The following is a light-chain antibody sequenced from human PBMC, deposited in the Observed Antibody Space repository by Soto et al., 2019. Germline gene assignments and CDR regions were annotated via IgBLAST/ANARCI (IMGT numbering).Light chain of an antibody. CDR1: SSDVGGYNY. J-gene: IGLJ2*01. V-gene: IGLV2-11*01. Sequence: QSVLTQPRSVSGSPGQSVTISCTGTSSDVGGYNYVSWYQQHPGKAPKLMIYDVSKRPSGVTDRLAGSKSGNTASLTISGLQAEDEADYYCCSYAGSYNEVFSGGTKRTVL. CDR2: DVS. CDR3: CSYAGSYNEV.